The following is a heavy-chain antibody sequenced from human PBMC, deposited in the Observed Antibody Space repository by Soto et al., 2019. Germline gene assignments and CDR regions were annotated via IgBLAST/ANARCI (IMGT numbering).Heavy chain of an antibody. D-gene: IGHD6-6*01. V-gene: IGHV3-66*01. J-gene: IGHJ5*02. Sequence: EVHLVESGGDLVQPGGSLRLSCAASGLAVSTDYMTWVRQAPGKGLEWVSLIYVGGGTYYADSVKGRFTISRDNSNSTLYLQMNSLRAEDPAVYYCAVYAARHWFGPWGQGTLVTVSS. CDR3: AVYAARHWFGP. CDR2: IYVGGGT. CDR1: GLAVSTDY.